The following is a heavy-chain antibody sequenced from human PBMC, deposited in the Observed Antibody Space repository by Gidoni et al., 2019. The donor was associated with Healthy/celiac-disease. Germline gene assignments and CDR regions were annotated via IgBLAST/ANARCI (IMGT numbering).Heavy chain of an antibody. CDR2: IWYDGSNK. D-gene: IGHD6-13*01. Sequence: QVQLVESGGGVVQPGRSLRLSCAASGFTFSSYGMPWVRQAPGKGLEWVAVIWYDGSNKYYADSVKGRFTISRDNSKNTLYLQMNSLRAEDTAVYYCARDVGIAAAGTTYYYYYMDVWGKGTTVTVSS. CDR1: GFTFSSYG. CDR3: ARDVGIAAAGTTYYYYYMDV. V-gene: IGHV3-33*08. J-gene: IGHJ6*03.